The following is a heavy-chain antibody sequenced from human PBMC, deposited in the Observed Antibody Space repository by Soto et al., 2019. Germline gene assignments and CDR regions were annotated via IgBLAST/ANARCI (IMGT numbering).Heavy chain of an antibody. J-gene: IGHJ4*02. V-gene: IGHV1-69*06. CDR1: GGTFSSYA. CDR2: IIPIFGTA. D-gene: IGHD3-16*02. CDR3: AALRTFGGVIVPTSLDY. Sequence: QVQLVQSGAEVKKPGSSVKVSCKASGGTFSSYAISWVRQAPGQGLEWMGGIIPIFGTANYAQKFQGRVTITADKSTSTAYMELISLRSEDTAVYYCAALRTFGGVIVPTSLDYWGQGSLVVVSA.